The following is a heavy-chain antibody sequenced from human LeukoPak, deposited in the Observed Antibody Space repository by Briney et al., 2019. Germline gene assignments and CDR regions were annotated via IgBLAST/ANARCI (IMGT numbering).Heavy chain of an antibody. CDR3: ARVPRRIAAAGTGWFDP. D-gene: IGHD6-13*01. V-gene: IGHV4-59*12. CDR1: GGSISSYY. Sequence: SETLSLTCTVSGGSISSYYWSWIRQPPGKGLEWIGYIYYSGSTNYNPSLKSRVTISVDTSKNQFSLKLSSVTAADTAVYYCARVPRRIAAAGTGWFDPWGQGTLVTVSS. J-gene: IGHJ5*02. CDR2: IYYSGST.